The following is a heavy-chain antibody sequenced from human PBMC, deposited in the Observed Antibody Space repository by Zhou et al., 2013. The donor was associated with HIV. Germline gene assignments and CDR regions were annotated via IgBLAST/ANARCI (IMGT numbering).Heavy chain of an antibody. CDR3: ARGWRRSSTSIDLYFYMDL. CDR1: GGTFSDYA. CDR2: IIPSFETP. Sequence: QVQLVQSGSEVKWPGSSVEVSCEASGGTFSDYAVSWVRQAPGHGLEWVGGIIPSFETPQYAQRFQGRVAISTDESRSTVYMELRRLRSEDTATYYCARGWRRSSTSIDLYFYMDLWGTGTSVTVS. D-gene: IGHD6-13*01. V-gene: IGHV1-69*05. J-gene: IGHJ6*03.